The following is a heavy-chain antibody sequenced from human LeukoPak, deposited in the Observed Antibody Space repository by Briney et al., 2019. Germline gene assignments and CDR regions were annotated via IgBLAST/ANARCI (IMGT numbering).Heavy chain of an antibody. D-gene: IGHD3-10*02. J-gene: IGHJ6*04. CDR3: AELGITMIGGV. CDR2: ISWNSFTI. Sequence: GGSLRLSCAASGFTFDDYAMHWVRQAPGKGLEWVSGISWNSFTIGYADSVKGRFTISRDNAKNSLYLQMNSLRAEDTAVYYCAELGITMIGGVWGKGTTVTISS. CDR1: GFTFDDYA. V-gene: IGHV3-9*01.